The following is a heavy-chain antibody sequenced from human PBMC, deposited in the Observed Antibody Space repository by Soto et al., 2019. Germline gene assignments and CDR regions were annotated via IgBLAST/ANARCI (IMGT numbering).Heavy chain of an antibody. Sequence: QLQLQESGSGLVKTSETLSLTCNVSGASISYGGFSWSWIRQSPGKGLEWIGYISHLESTYFHPSFKSRLTMSIERTRNQSSLKMSSVTAADMAVKSCARGGGYDSFDYWGQGVLVTVSS. CDR2: ISHLEST. J-gene: IGHJ4*02. V-gene: IGHV4-30-2*06. D-gene: IGHD5-12*01. CDR3: ARGGGYDSFDY. CDR1: GASISYGGFS.